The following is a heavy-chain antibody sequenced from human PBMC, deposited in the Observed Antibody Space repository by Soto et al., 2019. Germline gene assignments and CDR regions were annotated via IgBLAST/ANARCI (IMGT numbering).Heavy chain of an antibody. D-gene: IGHD3-10*01. CDR3: ARGIGSRGYYSYGMDV. CDR1: GGSVSSGSYY. CDR2: IYYSGST. V-gene: IGHV4-61*01. Sequence: QVQLQESGPGLVKPSETLSLTCTVSGGSVSSGSYYWSWIRQPPGKGLEWIGYIYYSGSTNYNPSLRRLVTTPVDTSKNQFALKLSSVTAADTAVYYCARGIGSRGYYSYGMDVWGQGTTVTVSS. J-gene: IGHJ6*02.